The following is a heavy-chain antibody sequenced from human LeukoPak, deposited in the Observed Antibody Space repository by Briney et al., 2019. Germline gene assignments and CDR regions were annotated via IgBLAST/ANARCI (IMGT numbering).Heavy chain of an antibody. CDR3: ASLHLTVGIDY. D-gene: IGHD3-10*01. J-gene: IGHJ4*02. CDR2: IYYSGST. V-gene: IGHV4-39*01. Sequence: SETLSLTCTVSGGSISSSSYYWGWIRQPPGKGLEWIGSIYYSGSTYYNPSLKSRVTISVDTSKNQFSLKLSSVTAADTAVYYCASLHLTVGIDYWGQGTLVTVSS. CDR1: GGSISSSSYY.